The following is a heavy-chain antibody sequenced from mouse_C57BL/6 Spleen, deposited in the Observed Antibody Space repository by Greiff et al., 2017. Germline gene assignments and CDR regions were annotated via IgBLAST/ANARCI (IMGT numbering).Heavy chain of an antibody. CDR3: ARPYDYDEWAFEY. V-gene: IGHV1-55*01. CDR2: IYPGSGST. D-gene: IGHD2-4*01. J-gene: IGHJ2*01. Sequence: QVQLQQPGAELVKPGASVKMSCKASGYTFTSYWITWVKQRPGQGLEWIGDIYPGSGSTNYNEKFKSKATLTVDTSSSTAYMQLSSLTSEDSAVYDCARPYDYDEWAFEYWGQGTTLTVSS. CDR1: GYTFTSYW.